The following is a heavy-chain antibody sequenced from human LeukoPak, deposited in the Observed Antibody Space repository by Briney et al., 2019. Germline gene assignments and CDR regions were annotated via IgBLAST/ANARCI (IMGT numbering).Heavy chain of an antibody. Sequence: ASVKVSCKASGYTFTSYDINWVRQATGQGLEWMGWMNPNSGNTGYAQKFQGRVTMTRNTSISTAYMELSSLRSEDTAVYYCASHIPGEHWFDPWGQGTLVTVSS. J-gene: IGHJ5*02. CDR3: ASHIPGEHWFDP. V-gene: IGHV1-8*01. CDR1: GYTFTSYD. D-gene: IGHD2-21*01. CDR2: MNPNSGNT.